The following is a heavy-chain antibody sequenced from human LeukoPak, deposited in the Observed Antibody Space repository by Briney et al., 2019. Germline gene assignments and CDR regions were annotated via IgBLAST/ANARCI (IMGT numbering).Heavy chain of an antibody. CDR2: IYYSGST. CDR3: ARAQRGLRMGYSYGFYYFDY. D-gene: IGHD5-18*01. Sequence: SETLSLTCTVSGGSISSYYWGWIRQPPGKGLEWIGSIYYSGSTYYNPSLKSRVTISVDTSENQFSLKLSSVTAADTAVYYCARAQRGLRMGYSYGFYYFDYWGQGTLVTVSS. J-gene: IGHJ4*02. CDR1: GGSISSYY. V-gene: IGHV4-39*07.